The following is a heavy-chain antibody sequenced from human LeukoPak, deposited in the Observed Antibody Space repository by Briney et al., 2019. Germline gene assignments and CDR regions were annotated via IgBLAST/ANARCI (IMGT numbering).Heavy chain of an antibody. CDR3: ARGAAGYSYG. CDR1: GGSISSYY. D-gene: IGHD5-18*01. Sequence: SETLSPTCTVSGGSISSYYWSWIRQPPGKGLEWIGHIYYSGSTNYNPSLKSRVTISIDTSKNQFSLRLSSVTAADTAVYYCARGAAGYSYGWGQGTLVTVSS. CDR2: IYYSGST. V-gene: IGHV4-59*01. J-gene: IGHJ4*02.